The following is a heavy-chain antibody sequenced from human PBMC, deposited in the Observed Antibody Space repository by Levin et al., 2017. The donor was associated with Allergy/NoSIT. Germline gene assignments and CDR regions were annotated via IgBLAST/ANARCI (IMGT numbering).Heavy chain of an antibody. CDR2: INPNSGGT. D-gene: IGHD1-26*01. Sequence: ASVKVSCKASGYTFTGYYMHWVRQAPGQGLEWMGRINPNSGGTNYAQKFQGRVTMTRDTSISTAYMELSRLRSDDTAVYYCAREIWEVVYYFDYWGQGTLVTVSS. CDR3: AREIWEVVYYFDY. V-gene: IGHV1-2*06. J-gene: IGHJ4*02. CDR1: GYTFTGYY.